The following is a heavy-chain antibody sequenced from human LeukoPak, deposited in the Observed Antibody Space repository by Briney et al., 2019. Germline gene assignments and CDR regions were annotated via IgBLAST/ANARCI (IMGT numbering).Heavy chain of an antibody. V-gene: IGHV3-30*03. J-gene: IGHJ6*02. Sequence: QPGGSLRLSCAASGLTFSSYGMHWVRQAPGKGLEWVAVISYDGSNKYYADSVKGRFTISKDNSKNTLYLQMNSLRAEDTAVYYCARNDPGNFGMDVWGQGTTVTVSS. D-gene: IGHD3-10*01. CDR2: ISYDGSNK. CDR1: GLTFSSYG. CDR3: ARNDPGNFGMDV.